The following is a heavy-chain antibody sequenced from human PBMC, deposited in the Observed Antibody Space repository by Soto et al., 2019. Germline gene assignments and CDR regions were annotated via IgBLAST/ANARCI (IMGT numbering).Heavy chain of an antibody. CDR2: ISYDGSNK. CDR1: GFTFSSYA. Sequence: ESGGGVVQPGRSLRLSCAASGFTFSSYAMHWVRQAPGKGLEWVAVISYDGSNKYYADSVKGRFTISRDNSKNTLYLQMNSLRAEDTAVYYCAREWYFVDYWGQGTLVTVSS. V-gene: IGHV3-30-3*01. CDR3: AREWYFVDY. J-gene: IGHJ4*02. D-gene: IGHD2-15*01.